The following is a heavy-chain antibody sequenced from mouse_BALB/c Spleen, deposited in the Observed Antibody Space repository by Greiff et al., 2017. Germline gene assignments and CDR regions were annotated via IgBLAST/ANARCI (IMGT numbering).Heavy chain of an antibody. CDR1: GFNIKDYY. V-gene: IGHV14-4*02. J-gene: IGHJ3*01. Sequence: EVKLQESGAELVRSGASVKLSCTASGFNIKDYYMHWVKQRPEQGLEWIGWIDPENGDTEYAPKFQGKATMTADTSSNTAYLQLSSLTSEDTAVYYCNAAVVEGFAYWGQGTLVTVSA. CDR2: IDPENGDT. CDR3: NAAVVEGFAY. D-gene: IGHD1-1*01.